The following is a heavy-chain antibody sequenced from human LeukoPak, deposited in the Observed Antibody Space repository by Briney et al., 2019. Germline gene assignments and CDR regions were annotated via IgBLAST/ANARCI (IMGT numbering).Heavy chain of an antibody. CDR3: ARDPGDSGSYSYYYYYYGMDV. CDR1: GGSFSVYY. D-gene: IGHD1-26*01. J-gene: IGHJ6*02. Sequence: SETLSLTCAVYGGSFSVYYWSWIRQPPGKGLEWIGEINHSGSTNYNPSLKSRVTISVDTSKNQFSLKLSSVTAADTAVYYCARDPGDSGSYSYYYYYYGMDVWGQGTTVTVSS. CDR2: INHSGST. V-gene: IGHV4-34*01.